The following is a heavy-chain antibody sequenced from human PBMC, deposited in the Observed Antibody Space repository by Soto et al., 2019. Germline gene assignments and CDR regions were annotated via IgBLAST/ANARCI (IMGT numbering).Heavy chain of an antibody. CDR1: GGSISSYY. CDR2: IYYSGST. V-gene: IGHV4-59*12. CDR3: ARGKNWFDP. J-gene: IGHJ5*02. Sequence: SETLSLTCTVSGGSISSYYWSWIRQPPGKGLEWIGYIYYSGSTNYNPPLKSRVTMSVDTSKNQFSLKLSSVTAADTAVYYCARGKNWFDPWGQGTLVTVSS.